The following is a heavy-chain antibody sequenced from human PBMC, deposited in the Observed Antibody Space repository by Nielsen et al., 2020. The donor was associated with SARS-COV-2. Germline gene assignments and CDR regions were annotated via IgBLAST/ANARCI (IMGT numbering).Heavy chain of an antibody. Sequence: LRLFCTVSGGSISSGSYYWSWIRQPAGKGLEWIGRIYTSGSTNYNPSLKSRVTISVDTSKNQFSLKLSSVTAADTAVYYCARASRVPAASGGAGWFDPWGQGTLVTVSS. V-gene: IGHV4-61*02. D-gene: IGHD2-2*01. CDR2: IYTSGST. J-gene: IGHJ5*02. CDR3: ARASRVPAASGGAGWFDP. CDR1: GGSISSGSYY.